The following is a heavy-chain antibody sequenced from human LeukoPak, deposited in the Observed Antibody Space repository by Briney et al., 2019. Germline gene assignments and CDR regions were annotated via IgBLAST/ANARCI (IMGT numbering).Heavy chain of an antibody. CDR2: IYTSGRI. D-gene: IGHD6-13*01. CDR1: GGSISSGSYY. V-gene: IGHV4-61*02. J-gene: IGHJ5*02. Sequence: SETLSLTCTVSGGSISSGSYYWSWIRQPAGKGLEWIGRIYTSGRINYNPPLKSPVTISVDTSKTQFSLKLSSVTAADTAVYYCARDVFSSSSWGNNARGWLDPWGQGTLVTVSS. CDR3: ARDVFSSSSWGNNARGWLDP.